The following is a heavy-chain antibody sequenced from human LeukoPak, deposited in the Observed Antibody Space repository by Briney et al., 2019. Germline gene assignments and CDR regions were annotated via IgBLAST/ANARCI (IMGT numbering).Heavy chain of an antibody. CDR2: IHPEGNEK. V-gene: IGHV3-7*04. CDR1: GFTFSKFW. CDR3: ARGDDFSGDH. Sequence: GGSLRLSCLVSGFTFSKFWMSWVRQAPGRGLEWVANIHPEGNEKYHVESVKGRFTIPRDNAKNLLFLQMNGLRVEDTAVYYCARGDDFSGDHWGQGTLVTVSS. J-gene: IGHJ4*02. D-gene: IGHD1-1*01.